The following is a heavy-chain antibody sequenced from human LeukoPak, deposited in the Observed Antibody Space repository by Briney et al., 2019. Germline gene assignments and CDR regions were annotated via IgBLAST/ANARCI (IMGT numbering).Heavy chain of an antibody. V-gene: IGHV3-49*04. D-gene: IGHD2-21*01. CDR1: GFTFADYA. CDR3: TRVAIAIIGTDPVDY. Sequence: PGRSLRLSCEASGFTFADYAMNWVRQAPGKGLEWVGFIRSRTYGGAADYAPSVQGRFTISRDDSKSIAYLQMNSLEIEDTAVYYCTRVAIAIIGTDPVDYWGQGTLVTVSS. CDR2: IRSRTYGGAA. J-gene: IGHJ4*02.